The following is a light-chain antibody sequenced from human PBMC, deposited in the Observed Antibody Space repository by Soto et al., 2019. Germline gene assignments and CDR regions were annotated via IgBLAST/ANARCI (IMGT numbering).Light chain of an antibody. J-gene: IGLJ2*01. CDR1: SSDVGGYNY. CDR2: DVS. CDR3: SSYTSKSTVA. Sequence: QSALTQPASVSGSPGQSITISCTGTSSDVGGYNYVSWYQQHPGKAPKLMIYDVSNRPSGVSNRFSGSKSGNTASLTISGLQAEDEADYYCSSYTSKSTVAFGGGTKLTVL. V-gene: IGLV2-14*01.